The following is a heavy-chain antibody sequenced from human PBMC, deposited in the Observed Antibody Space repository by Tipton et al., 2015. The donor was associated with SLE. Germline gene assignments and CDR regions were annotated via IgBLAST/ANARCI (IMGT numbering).Heavy chain of an antibody. CDR3: ARNREWDYGDHPLGFDV. Sequence: GLVKPSETLSLTCTVSGVSMNSHYWTWIRQPAGRGLEWLGRIKSGGDTRYNPSLGSRLTMSLDTSKNRFSMRLTSVTAADTALYFCARNREWDYGDHPLGFDVWGQGTVVTISS. V-gene: IGHV4-4*07. CDR1: GVSMNSHY. CDR2: IKSGGDT. D-gene: IGHD4-17*01. J-gene: IGHJ3*01.